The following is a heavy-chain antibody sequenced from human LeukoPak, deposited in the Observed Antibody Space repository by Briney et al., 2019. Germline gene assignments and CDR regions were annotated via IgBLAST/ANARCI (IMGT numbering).Heavy chain of an antibody. Sequence: SETQSLTYGVCVDSLNIMTWWNWARQAPGKGLQWIGETYHSGTTNYNPSLQSRITMSLDTSRNQFSLTVTSVTAADTAVFYCVKKGCGVGGWFDPWGPGIAVTVSS. CDR3: VKKGCGVGGWFDP. CDR2: TYHSGTT. J-gene: IGHJ5*02. V-gene: IGHV4-4*02. D-gene: IGHD2-21*01. CDR1: VDSLNIMTW.